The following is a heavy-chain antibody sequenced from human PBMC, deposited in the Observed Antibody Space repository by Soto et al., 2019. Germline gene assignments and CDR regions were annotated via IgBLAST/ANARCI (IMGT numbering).Heavy chain of an antibody. Sequence: ASVKVSCKASGYTFTSYGISWVRQAPGQGLEWVGWISAYNGNSNYAQKYHGRVTMTTDTSTNTAYMEMSSLRSDDTAVYYCARIADCSTTSCSFPSRLHIRGYYYYYGLDVWG. CDR2: ISAYNGNS. CDR3: ARIADCSTTSCSFPSRLHIRGYYYYYGLDV. V-gene: IGHV1-18*01. D-gene: IGHD2-2*01. J-gene: IGHJ6*02. CDR1: GYTFTSYG.